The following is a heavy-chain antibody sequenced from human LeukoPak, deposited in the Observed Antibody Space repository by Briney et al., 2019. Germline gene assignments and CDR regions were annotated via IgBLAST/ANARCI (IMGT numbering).Heavy chain of an antibody. V-gene: IGHV4-59*12. CDR1: GGSISSYY. J-gene: IGHJ4*02. Sequence: SETLSLTCTVSGGSISSYYWSWIRQPPGKGLEWIGYIYYSGSTNYNPSLKSRVTISVDTSKNQFSLKLSSVTAADTAVYYCARGRLLRVTTPLDYWGQGTLVTVSS. D-gene: IGHD4-17*01. CDR3: ARGRLLRVTTPLDY. CDR2: IYYSGST.